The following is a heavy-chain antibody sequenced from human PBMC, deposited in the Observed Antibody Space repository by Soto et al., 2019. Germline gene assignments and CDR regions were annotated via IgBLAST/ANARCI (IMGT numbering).Heavy chain of an antibody. CDR1: GFTFSSYS. CDR3: ARDLQLWETYYYYGMDV. Sequence: EVQLVESGGGLVKPGGSLRLSCAASGFTFSSYSMNWVRQAPGKGLEWVSSISSSSSYIYYADSVKGRFTISRDNAKNSLYLQMNSLRSEDTAVYYCARDLQLWETYYYYGMDVWGQVTTVTVSS. J-gene: IGHJ6*02. V-gene: IGHV3-21*01. D-gene: IGHD5-18*01. CDR2: ISSSSSYI.